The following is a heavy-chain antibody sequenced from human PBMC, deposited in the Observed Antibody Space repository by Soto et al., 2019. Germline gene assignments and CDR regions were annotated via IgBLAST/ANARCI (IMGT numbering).Heavy chain of an antibody. CDR3: ARDMGVDTAMVDLAY. D-gene: IGHD5-18*01. CDR1: GFTFSSYA. V-gene: IGHV3-30-3*01. CDR2: ISYDGSNK. J-gene: IGHJ4*02. Sequence: QVRLVESGGGVVQPGRSLRLSCAASGFTFSSYAMHWVRQAPGKGLEWVAVISYDGSNKYYADSVKGRFTISRDNSKNTLYLQMNSLRAEDTAVYYCARDMGVDTAMVDLAYWGQGTLVTVSS.